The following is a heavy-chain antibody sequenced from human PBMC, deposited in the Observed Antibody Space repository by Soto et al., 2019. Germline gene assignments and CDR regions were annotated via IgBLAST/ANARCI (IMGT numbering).Heavy chain of an antibody. D-gene: IGHD3-16*01. CDR3: ARRTYAGGTFDY. Sequence: QLQLQESGPGLVKPSETLSLTCTVSGGSISSSSYYWGWIRQPPGKGLEWIGSIYYSGSTYYNPSLKSRVTISVDTSKNQFSLKLSSVTAADTAVYYCARRTYAGGTFDYWGQGTLVTVSS. CDR2: IYYSGST. CDR1: GGSISSSSYY. J-gene: IGHJ4*02. V-gene: IGHV4-39*01.